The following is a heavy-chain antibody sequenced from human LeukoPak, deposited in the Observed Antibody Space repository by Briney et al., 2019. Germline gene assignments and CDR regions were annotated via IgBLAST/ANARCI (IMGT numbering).Heavy chain of an antibody. CDR1: GFTFSSYG. V-gene: IGHV3-30*18. CDR2: ISYDGSNK. J-gene: IGHJ4*02. Sequence: GGSLRLSCAASGFTFSSYGMHWVRQAPGKGLEWVAVISYDGSNKYYADSVKGRFTISRDNSKNTLYLQMNSLRAEDTAVYYCAKDLVMSYYCDSSGYYPLDYWGQGTLVTVSS. CDR3: AKDLVMSYYCDSSGYYPLDY. D-gene: IGHD3-22*01.